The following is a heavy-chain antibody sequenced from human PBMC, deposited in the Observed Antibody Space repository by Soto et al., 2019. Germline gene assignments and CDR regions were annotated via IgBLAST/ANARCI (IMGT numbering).Heavy chain of an antibody. J-gene: IGHJ5*02. CDR3: ERAQGYSSGWSWLDP. CDR1: GFTFSDYY. D-gene: IGHD6-19*01. CDR2: ISSSSSYT. Sequence: PGGSLRLSCAASGFTFSDYYMSWIRQAPGKGLEWVSYISSSSSYTNYADSVKGRFTISRDNAKNSLYLQMNSLRAEDTAVYYCERAQGYSSGWSWLDPWGQGTLVTVYS. V-gene: IGHV3-11*06.